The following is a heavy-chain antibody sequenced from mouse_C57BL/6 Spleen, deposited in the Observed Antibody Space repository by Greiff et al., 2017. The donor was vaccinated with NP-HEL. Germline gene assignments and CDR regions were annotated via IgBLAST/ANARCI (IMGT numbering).Heavy chain of an antibody. V-gene: IGHV1-76*01. J-gene: IGHJ3*01. CDR1: GYTFTDYY. Sequence: VQLQQSGAELVRPGASVKLSCKASGYTFTDYYINWVKQRPGQGLEWIARIYPGSGNTYYNEKFKGKATLTAEKSSSTAYMQLSSLTSEDSAVYFCARSSTVVAPFAYWGQGTLVTVSA. CDR2: IYPGSGNT. CDR3: ARSSTVVAPFAY. D-gene: IGHD1-1*01.